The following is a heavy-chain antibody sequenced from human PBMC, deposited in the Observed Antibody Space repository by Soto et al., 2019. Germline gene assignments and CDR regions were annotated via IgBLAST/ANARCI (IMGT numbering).Heavy chain of an antibody. CDR3: ARDGTIAARRGGIDY. Sequence: GSLRLSCAASGFTFSSYSMNWVRQAPGKGLEWVSSISSSSSYIYYADSVKGRFAISRDNAKNSLYLQMNSLRAEDTAVYYCARDGTIAARRGGIDYWGQGTLVTVSS. CDR2: ISSSSSYI. J-gene: IGHJ4*02. CDR1: GFTFSSYS. D-gene: IGHD6-6*01. V-gene: IGHV3-21*01.